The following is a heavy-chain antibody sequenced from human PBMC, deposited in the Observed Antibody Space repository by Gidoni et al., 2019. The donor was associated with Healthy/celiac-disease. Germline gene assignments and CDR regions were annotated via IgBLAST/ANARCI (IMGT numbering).Heavy chain of an antibody. D-gene: IGHD3-3*01. CDR1: GGSFRGYL. V-gene: IGHV4-34*01. Sequence: QVQLQQWGAGLLKPSETLSLTCAVYGGSFRGYLWSWIRQPPGKGLEWIGEINHSGSTNYNPSLKSRVTISVDTSKNQFSLKLSSVTAADTAVYYCARGYDFWSGYFHAEYFQHWGQGTLVTVSS. CDR2: INHSGST. CDR3: ARGYDFWSGYFHAEYFQH. J-gene: IGHJ1*01.